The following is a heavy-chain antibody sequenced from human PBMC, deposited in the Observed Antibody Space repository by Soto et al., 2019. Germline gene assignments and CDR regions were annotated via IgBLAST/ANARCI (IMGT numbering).Heavy chain of an antibody. CDR1: GFTFANYA. Sequence: VQLLESGGGLVQPGGSLGLSCAASGFTFANYAMNWVREAPGKGLEWVSRISGAGGITYQADSVKGRFTISRDNSKNTLYLQMNSLRAEDTAVYYCAKEETYDYFDFWGQGTLVTVSS. J-gene: IGHJ4*02. D-gene: IGHD3-22*01. V-gene: IGHV3-23*01. CDR2: ISGAGGIT. CDR3: AKEETYDYFDF.